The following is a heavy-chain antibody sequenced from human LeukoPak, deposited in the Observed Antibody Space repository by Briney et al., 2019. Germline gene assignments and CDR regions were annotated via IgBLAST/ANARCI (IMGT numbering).Heavy chain of an antibody. J-gene: IGHJ4*02. CDR1: GYNFTNYW. CDR2: IYLGDSDT. V-gene: IGHV5-51*01. Sequence: GESLKISCKGSGYNFTNYWIGWVRQVPGKGLEWMGIIYLGDSDTRYSPSFQGQVTISADKSISTAYLQWSSLKASDTAMYYCARLGDLQLTAMAPRGYFDYWGQGTLVTVSS. D-gene: IGHD5-18*01. CDR3: ARLGDLQLTAMAPRGYFDY.